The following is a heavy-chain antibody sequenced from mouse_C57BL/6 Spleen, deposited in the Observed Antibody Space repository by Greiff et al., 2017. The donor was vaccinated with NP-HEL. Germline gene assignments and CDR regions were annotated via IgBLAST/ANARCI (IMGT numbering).Heavy chain of an antibody. CDR3: ARGGNSWYFDV. V-gene: IGHV5-6*02. J-gene: IGHJ1*03. D-gene: IGHD2-1*01. Sequence: DVKLQESGGDLVKPGGSLKLSCAASGFTFSSYGMSWVRQTPDKRLEWVATISSGGSYTYYPDSVKGRFTISRDNAKNTLYLQMSSLKSEDTAMYYCARGGNSWYFDVWGTGTTVTVSS. CDR1: GFTFSSYG. CDR2: ISSGGSYT.